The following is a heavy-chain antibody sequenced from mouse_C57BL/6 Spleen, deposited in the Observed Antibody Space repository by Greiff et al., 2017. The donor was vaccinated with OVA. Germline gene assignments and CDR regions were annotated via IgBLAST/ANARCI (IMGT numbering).Heavy chain of an antibody. Sequence: VQLQQPGAELVKPGASVKMSCKASGYTFTSYWITWVKQRPGQGLEWIGDIYPGSGSTNYNEKFKSKATLTVDTSSSTAYMQLSSLTSEDSAVYYCARGKKYGNYFDYWGQGTTLTVSS. D-gene: IGHD2-1*01. V-gene: IGHV1-55*01. CDR1: GYTFTSYW. J-gene: IGHJ2*01. CDR3: ARGKKYGNYFDY. CDR2: IYPGSGST.